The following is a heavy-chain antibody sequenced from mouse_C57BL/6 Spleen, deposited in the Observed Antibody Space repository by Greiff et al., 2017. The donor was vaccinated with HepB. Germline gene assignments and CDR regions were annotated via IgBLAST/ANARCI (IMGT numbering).Heavy chain of an antibody. V-gene: IGHV1-82*01. CDR3: AKNWDGGYYFDY. J-gene: IGHJ2*01. CDR1: GYAFSSSW. Sequence: VQLQQSGPELVKPGASVKISCKASGYAFSSSWMNWVKQRPGKGLEWIGRIYPGDGDTNYNGKFKGKATLTADKSSSTAYMQLSSLTSEDSAVYFCAKNWDGGYYFDYWGQGTTLTVSS. CDR2: IYPGDGDT. D-gene: IGHD4-1*01.